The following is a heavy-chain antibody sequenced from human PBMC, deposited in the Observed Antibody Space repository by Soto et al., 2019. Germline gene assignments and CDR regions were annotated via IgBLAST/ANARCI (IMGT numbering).Heavy chain of an antibody. CDR3: ASLFNYYDSSGYAEYYFDH. D-gene: IGHD3-22*01. V-gene: IGHV4-30-2*01. CDR2: MYHSGST. Sequence: AFEPRSDTGAVSGGSISGGGCSWSWIQQPPGKGLEWIGYMYHSGSTYYNPSLKSRVTISIDRSKNQFSLKLSSVTAADTAVYYCASLFNYYDSSGYAEYYFDHWGQGTLVTVSS. J-gene: IGHJ4*02. CDR1: GGSISGGGCS.